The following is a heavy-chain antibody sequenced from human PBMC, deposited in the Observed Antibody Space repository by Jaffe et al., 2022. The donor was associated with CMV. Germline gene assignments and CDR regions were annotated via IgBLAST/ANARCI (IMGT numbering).Heavy chain of an antibody. Sequence: QLQLHESGPGLVKPSETLFLTCSVSGGSISSSRYYWGWIRQPPGKGLEWIGTISYTGTTYYNPSLKSRVTISVGTSKNQFSLQLSSVTAADTAVYFCASPFYYDTAGRLGPPTPTYTLDVWGQGATVTVSS. J-gene: IGHJ6*02. V-gene: IGHV4-39*01. CDR3: ASPFYYDTAGRLGPPTPTYTLDV. CDR1: GGSISSSRYY. D-gene: IGHD3-22*01. CDR2: ISYTGTT.